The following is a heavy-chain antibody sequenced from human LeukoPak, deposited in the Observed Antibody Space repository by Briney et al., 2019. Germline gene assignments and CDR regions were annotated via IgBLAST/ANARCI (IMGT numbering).Heavy chain of an antibody. J-gene: IGHJ4*02. CDR1: GYTFTSYG. CDR2: IIPILGIA. Sequence: GASVKVSCKASGYTFTSYGISWVRQAPGQGLEWMGRIIPILGIANYAQKFQGRVTITADKSTSTAYMELSSLRSEDTAVYYCARDRMVRGVITLFDYWGQGTLVTVSS. D-gene: IGHD3-10*01. CDR3: ARDRMVRGVITLFDY. V-gene: IGHV1-69*04.